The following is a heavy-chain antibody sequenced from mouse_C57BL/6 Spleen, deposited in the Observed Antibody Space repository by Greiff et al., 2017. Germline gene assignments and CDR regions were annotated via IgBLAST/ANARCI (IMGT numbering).Heavy chain of an antibody. J-gene: IGHJ4*01. CDR2: IDPETGGT. V-gene: IGHV1-15*01. CDR3: TIRSGSGGYYAMDY. CDR1: GYTFTDYE. Sequence: VKLMESGAELVRPGASVTLSCKASGYTFTDYEMHWVKQTPVHGLEWIGAIDPETGGTAYNQKFKGKAILTADKSSSTAYMELRSLTSEDSAVYYCTIRSGSGGYYAMDYWGQGTSVTVSS. D-gene: IGHD1-1*01.